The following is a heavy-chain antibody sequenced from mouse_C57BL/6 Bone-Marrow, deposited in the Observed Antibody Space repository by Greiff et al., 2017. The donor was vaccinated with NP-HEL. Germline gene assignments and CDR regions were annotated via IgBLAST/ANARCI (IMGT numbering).Heavy chain of an antibody. D-gene: IGHD3-2*02. CDR2: IDPENGAT. Sequence: VQLQQSGAELVRPGASVKLSCTASGFNIKDDYMHWVKQRPEQGLEWIGWIDPENGATEYASKFQGKATITADTSSNTAYLQLSSLTSEDTAVYYCTTRLGFAYWGQGTLVTVSA. J-gene: IGHJ3*01. CDR1: GFNIKDDY. V-gene: IGHV14-4*01. CDR3: TTRLGFAY.